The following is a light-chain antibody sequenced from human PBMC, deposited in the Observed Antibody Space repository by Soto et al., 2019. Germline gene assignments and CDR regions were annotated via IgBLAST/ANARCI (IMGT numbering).Light chain of an antibody. CDR3: QQYNSYWT. Sequence: RIQNDPNISGYVRDGVTSTCRASKSISNWLAWYQQKPGRLPRLLIYQASTLESGVPSRFIGSGSGTEFTLTICSLQPYDFATYYGQQYNSYWTCAQGTKVDIK. V-gene: IGKV1-5*03. J-gene: IGKJ1*01. CDR1: KSISNW. CDR2: QAS.